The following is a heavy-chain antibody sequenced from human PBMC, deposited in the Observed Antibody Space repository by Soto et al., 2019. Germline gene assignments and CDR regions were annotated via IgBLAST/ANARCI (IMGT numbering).Heavy chain of an antibody. CDR3: ARGGSIYWYFDL. Sequence: ASLKVSCKASGYTFTSYGISWVRQAPGQGLEWMGWISAYNGNTKYSQKFQGRVTITRDTSASTAYMELSSLRSEDTAVYYCARGGSIYWYFDLWGRGTLVTVPQ. CDR2: ISAYNGNT. D-gene: IGHD1-26*01. V-gene: IGHV1-18*01. CDR1: GYTFTSYG. J-gene: IGHJ2*01.